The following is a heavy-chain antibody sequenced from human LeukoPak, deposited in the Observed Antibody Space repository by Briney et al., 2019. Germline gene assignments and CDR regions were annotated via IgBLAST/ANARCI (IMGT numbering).Heavy chain of an antibody. CDR2: VYYTGST. CDR1: GGSISSYH. J-gene: IGHJ5*02. V-gene: IGHV4-59*08. Sequence: PSETLSLTCTVSGGSISSYHWSWIRQPPGKGLEWPGYVYYTGSTNYNPSLKSRVTISVDTSKNQFSLKLSSVTAADTAVYYCARHRDSPWFDPWGQGTLVTVSS. D-gene: IGHD2-15*01. CDR3: ARHRDSPWFDP.